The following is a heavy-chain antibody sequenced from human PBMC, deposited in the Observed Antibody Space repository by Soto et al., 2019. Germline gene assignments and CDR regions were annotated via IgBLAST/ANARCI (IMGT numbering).Heavy chain of an antibody. CDR3: TRVIGSSSRWFDY. J-gene: IGHJ4*02. Sequence: QVQLQESGPGLVKPSETLSLTCTVSGGSVSSGSYYWSWIRQPPGKGLEWIGYIYYSGSTNYNPSVRRRVTISVDTSKHQFPRKLSSVPAADRAVYCCTRVIGSSSRWFDYWGQGTLVTVSS. V-gene: IGHV4-61*01. CDR1: GGSVSSGSYY. CDR2: IYYSGST. D-gene: IGHD6-6*01.